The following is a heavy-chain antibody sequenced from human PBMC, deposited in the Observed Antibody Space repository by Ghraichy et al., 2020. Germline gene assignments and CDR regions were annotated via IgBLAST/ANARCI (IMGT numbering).Heavy chain of an antibody. CDR1: GFTFSIYA. CDR2: ISGSAGGT. Sequence: GGSLRLSCAASGFTFSIYAMSWVRRAPGKGLEWVSGISGSAGGTYYADSVKGRFTISRDNSKNTVYLEVTSLRVEDTAVYYCGRGVANYYYFGLDVWGLGTTVTGSS. CDR3: GRGVANYYYFGLDV. D-gene: IGHD2-15*01. J-gene: IGHJ6*02. V-gene: IGHV3-23*01.